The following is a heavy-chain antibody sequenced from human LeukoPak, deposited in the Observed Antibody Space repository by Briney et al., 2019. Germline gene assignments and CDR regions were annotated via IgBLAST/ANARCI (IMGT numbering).Heavy chain of an antibody. CDR2: MKLDGSEE. Sequence: PGGSLRLSCAASGFTFRSYWMSWVRQAPGKGLEWVANMKLDGSEEYYVDSVKGRFTISSDNAKNSLYLQMNSLRVDDTAVYYCARWARYCSSGSCYSWFDPWGQGTPVTVSS. D-gene: IGHD2-15*01. CDR1: GFTFRSYW. CDR3: ARWARYCSSGSCYSWFDP. J-gene: IGHJ5*02. V-gene: IGHV3-7*01.